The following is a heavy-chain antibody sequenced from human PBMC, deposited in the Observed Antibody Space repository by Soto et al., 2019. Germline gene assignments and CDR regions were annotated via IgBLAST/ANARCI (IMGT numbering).Heavy chain of an antibody. J-gene: IGHJ6*02. CDR1: GFTFSSYW. D-gene: IGHD4-4*01. CDR2: IKQDGSEK. Sequence: PGGSLRLSCAASGFTFSSYWMSWVRQAPGKGLEWVANIKQDGSEKYYVDSVKGRFTISRDNAKNSLYLQMNSLRAEDTAVYYCATDYSKYYYYGMDVWGQGTTVTVSS. V-gene: IGHV3-7*01. CDR3: ATDYSKYYYYGMDV.